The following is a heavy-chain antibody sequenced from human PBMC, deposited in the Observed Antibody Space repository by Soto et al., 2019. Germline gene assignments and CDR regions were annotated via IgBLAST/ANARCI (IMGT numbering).Heavy chain of an antibody. CDR1: GGSISSGGYY. J-gene: IGHJ4*02. CDR3: AREGRGSGSNYFDY. CDR2: IYYSGST. Sequence: SETLSLTCTVSGGSISSGGYYWSWIRQHPGKGLEWIGYIYYSGSTYYNPSLKSRVTISVDTSKNQFSLKLSSVTAADTAVYYCAREGRGSGSNYFDYWGQGTLVTVSS. D-gene: IGHD3-22*01. V-gene: IGHV4-31*03.